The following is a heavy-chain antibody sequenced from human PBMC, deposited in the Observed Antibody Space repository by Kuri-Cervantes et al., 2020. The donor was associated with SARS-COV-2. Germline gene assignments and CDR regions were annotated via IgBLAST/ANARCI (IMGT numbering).Heavy chain of an antibody. CDR3: AKVIRSGSYYTEYFQH. CDR2: ISGSGGST. CDR1: GFTFSSYA. J-gene: IGHJ1*01. V-gene: IGHV3-23*01. Sequence: GGSLRLSCAASGFTFSSYAMSWVRQAPGKGLEWVSAISGSGGSTYYADSVKGRFTISRDNSKNSLYLQMNSLRAEDTAVYYCAKVIRSGSYYTEYFQHWGQGTLVTVSS. D-gene: IGHD1-26*01.